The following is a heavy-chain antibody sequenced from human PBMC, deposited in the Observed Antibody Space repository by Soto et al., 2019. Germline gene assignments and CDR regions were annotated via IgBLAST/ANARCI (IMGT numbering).Heavy chain of an antibody. Sequence: GGSLRLSCAASGFTFDDYGMSWVRQAPGKGLEWVSGINWNGGSTGYADSVKGRFTISRDNAENSLYLQMNSLRAEDTALYHCARDLGSSGWYASAFDIWGQGTMVTVSS. CDR3: ARDLGSSGWYASAFDI. J-gene: IGHJ3*02. V-gene: IGHV3-20*01. CDR1: GFTFDDYG. CDR2: INWNGGST. D-gene: IGHD6-19*01.